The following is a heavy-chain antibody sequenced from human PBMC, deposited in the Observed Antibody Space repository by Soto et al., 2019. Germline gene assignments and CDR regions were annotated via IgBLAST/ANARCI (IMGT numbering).Heavy chain of an antibody. D-gene: IGHD1-1*01. V-gene: IGHV3-48*01. Sequence: GGSLRLSCAASGFTFTAYSMNWVRQAPGKGLEWVSYISSSTSTIYYADSVKGRFTISRDNAKNSLYLQMNSLRAEDTAVYYCARAGYMATRYYYYYMDVWGKGTTVTVSS. CDR1: GFTFTAYS. CDR2: ISSSTSTI. J-gene: IGHJ6*03. CDR3: ARAGYMATRYYYYYMDV.